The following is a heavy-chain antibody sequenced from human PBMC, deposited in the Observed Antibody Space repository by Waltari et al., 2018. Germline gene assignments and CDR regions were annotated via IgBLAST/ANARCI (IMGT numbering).Heavy chain of an antibody. CDR2: IGRSSTYT. CDR1: GFSFNAYT. V-gene: IGHV3-21*06. J-gene: IGHJ6*03. Sequence: EVQLVESGGGLVKPGGSLRLSCAAPGFSFNAYTMNWVRQTPEKGLEWVSSIGRSSTYTYYADSVKGRFTISRDNAANSLYLEMNALRPEDTAVYYCASHLEDFYYYMDVWGKGTTVTVSS. CDR3: ASHLEDFYYYMDV.